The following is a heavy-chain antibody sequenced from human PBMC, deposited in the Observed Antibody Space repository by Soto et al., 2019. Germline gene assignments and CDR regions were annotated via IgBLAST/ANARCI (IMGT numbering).Heavy chain of an antibody. J-gene: IGHJ2*01. CDR3: ARAYYDILTGYFNWYFDL. CDR2: ISAYNGNI. CDR1: GYTFTSYG. D-gene: IGHD3-9*01. V-gene: IGHV1-18*01. Sequence: QVQLVQSGAEVKKPGASVKVSCKASGYTFTSYGISWVRQAPGQGLEWMGWISAYNGNINYAQKLQGRVTMTTDTSTSTAYMELRSLRSDDTAVYYCARAYYDILTGYFNWYFDLWGRGTLVTVSS.